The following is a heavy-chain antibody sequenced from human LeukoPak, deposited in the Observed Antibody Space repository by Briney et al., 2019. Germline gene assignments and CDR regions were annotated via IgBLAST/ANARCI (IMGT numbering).Heavy chain of an antibody. J-gene: IGHJ6*03. CDR3: ARQGGGIRVVPAAMGYYYMDV. V-gene: IGHV4-39*07. D-gene: IGHD2-2*01. Sequence: PSETLSLTCSVSGGSIRSSNSFWGWIRQPPGERLEWIATIYYNGNTYYNPSLQSRVTISVDTSTNQFSLKLNSVIAADTAVYYCARQGGGIRVVPAAMGYYYMDVWGKGTTVTISS. CDR2: IYYNGNT. CDR1: GGSIRSSNSF.